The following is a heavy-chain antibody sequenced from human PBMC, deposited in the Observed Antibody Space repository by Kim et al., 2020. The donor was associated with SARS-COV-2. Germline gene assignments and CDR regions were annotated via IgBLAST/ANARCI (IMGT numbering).Heavy chain of an antibody. CDR2: ISGSGGST. CDR3: AKDPGYCSGGSCYPDAFDI. CDR1: GFTFSSYA. V-gene: IGHV3-23*01. D-gene: IGHD2-15*01. J-gene: IGHJ3*02. Sequence: GGSLRLSCAASGFTFSSYAMSWVRQAPGKGLEWVSAISGSGGSTYYADSVKGRFTISRDNSKNTLYLQMNSLRAEDTAVYYCAKDPGYCSGGSCYPDAFDIWGQGTMVTVSS.